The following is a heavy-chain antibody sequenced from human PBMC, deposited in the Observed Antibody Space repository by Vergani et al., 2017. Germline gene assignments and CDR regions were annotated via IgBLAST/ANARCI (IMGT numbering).Heavy chain of an antibody. D-gene: IGHD3-3*01. CDR2: IYPDDSDT. CDR1: GYTFTDYW. V-gene: IGHV5-51*01. Sequence: EVQLEQSGAEVKKPGESLKISCKDSGYTFTDYWIAWVRQMPGRGLEWMGIIYPDDSDTRYSPSFQGQVTISADKSINTAYLQWSSLKASDTAMYYCARRATIFGVADYWGQGTLVTVSS. CDR3: ARRATIFGVADY. J-gene: IGHJ4*02.